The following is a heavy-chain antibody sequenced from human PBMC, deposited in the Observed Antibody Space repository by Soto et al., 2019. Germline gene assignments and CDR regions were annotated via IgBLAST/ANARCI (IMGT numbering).Heavy chain of an antibody. CDR2: ISGPGGTT. V-gene: IGHV3-23*01. CDR1: GFTFRNYA. CDR3: AKDQYSGSPGKPDY. D-gene: IGHD1-26*01. J-gene: IGHJ4*02. Sequence: GGSLRLSCAASGFTFRNYAMTWVRQALGKGLEWVSTISGPGGTTDYADSVKGRFTISRDNSKNTLYLQMNSLRADDTAVYFCAKDQYSGSPGKPDYWGQGTLVTVSS.